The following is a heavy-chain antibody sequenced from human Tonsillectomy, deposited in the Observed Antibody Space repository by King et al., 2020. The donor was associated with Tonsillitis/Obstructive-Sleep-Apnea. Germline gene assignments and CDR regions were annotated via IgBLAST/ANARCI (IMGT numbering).Heavy chain of an antibody. CDR3: ARERRIMIAFGYQDVFDL. CDR1: GFTFRSYT. V-gene: IGHV3-30*01. J-gene: IGHJ3*01. CDR2: MSHDGSNK. D-gene: IGHD3-16*01. Sequence: VQLVESGGGVVQPGGSVRLSCAASGFTFRSYTMHWGRQTPGKGPEWVAIMSHDGSNKYYADSVKGRFTISRDNSKNTLYLQMDSLRVEDAAVYYCARERRIMIAFGYQDVFDLWGQGTMVTVSS.